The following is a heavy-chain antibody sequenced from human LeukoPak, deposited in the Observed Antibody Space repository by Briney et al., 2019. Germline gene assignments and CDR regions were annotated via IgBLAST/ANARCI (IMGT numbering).Heavy chain of an antibody. V-gene: IGHV3-53*01. CDR1: GFTVSSNY. Sequence: PGGSLRLSCAASGFTVSSNYMSWVRQAPGKGLEWVSVIYSGGSTYYADSVKGRFTISRDNSKNTLYLQMKSLRAEDTAVYYCAADTAMDNFDYWGQGTLVTVSS. J-gene: IGHJ4*02. D-gene: IGHD5-18*01. CDR2: IYSGGST. CDR3: AADTAMDNFDY.